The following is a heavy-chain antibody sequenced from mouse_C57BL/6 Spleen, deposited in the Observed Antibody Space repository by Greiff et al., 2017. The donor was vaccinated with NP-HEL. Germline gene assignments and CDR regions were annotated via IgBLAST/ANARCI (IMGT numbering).Heavy chain of an antibody. J-gene: IGHJ2*01. CDR3: ARSTTVVEYFDY. D-gene: IGHD1-1*01. Sequence: QVQLQQSGTELVKPGASVKLSCKASGYTFTSYWMHWVKQRPGQGLEWIGNINPSNGGTNYNEKFKSKATLTVDKSSSTAYMQLSSLTSEDSAVYYCARSTTVVEYFDYWGQGTTLTVSS. CDR2: INPSNGGT. CDR1: GYTFTSYW. V-gene: IGHV1-53*01.